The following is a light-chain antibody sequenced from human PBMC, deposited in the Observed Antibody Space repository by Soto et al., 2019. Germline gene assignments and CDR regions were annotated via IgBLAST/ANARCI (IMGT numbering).Light chain of an antibody. CDR2: GAS. V-gene: IGKV3-20*01. CDR1: QSVNNDY. J-gene: IGKJ1*01. Sequence: EIVLTQSPGTLSLSPGERATLSCRAIQSVNNDYLAWYQQKPGQAPRLLIYGASRRATGIPDRFSGSGSGTDFTLTISRLEPEDFAVYYCQQYGTSPRTFGQGTKVDVK. CDR3: QQYGTSPRT.